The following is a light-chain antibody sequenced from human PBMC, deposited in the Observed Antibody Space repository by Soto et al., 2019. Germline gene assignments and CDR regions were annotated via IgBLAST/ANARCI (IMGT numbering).Light chain of an antibody. V-gene: IGKV1-9*01. J-gene: IGKJ2*01. CDR2: AAS. CDR1: QGISVY. Sequence: IQLTQSPSSLSASVGDRVTITFRASQGISVYLAWYQQKPGKAPKLLIYAASTLQTGVPSRFSGSGSGTDFTLTISSLQSEDFAVYYCQHYNNWPFTFGQGTKVDIK. CDR3: QHYNNWPFT.